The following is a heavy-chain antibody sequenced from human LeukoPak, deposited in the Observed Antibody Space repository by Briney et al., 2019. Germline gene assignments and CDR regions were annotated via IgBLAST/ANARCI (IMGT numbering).Heavy chain of an antibody. V-gene: IGHV4-59*01. CDR1: GGSISSYY. D-gene: IGHD6-19*01. CDR3: ARVGSSGWLND. CDR2: IYYGGST. J-gene: IGHJ4*02. Sequence: PSETLSLTCTVSGGSISSYYWSWIRQPPGKGLEWIGYIYYGGSTNYNPSLKSRVTISVDTSKNQFSLKLSSVTAADTAVYYCARVGSSGWLNDWGQGTLVTVSS.